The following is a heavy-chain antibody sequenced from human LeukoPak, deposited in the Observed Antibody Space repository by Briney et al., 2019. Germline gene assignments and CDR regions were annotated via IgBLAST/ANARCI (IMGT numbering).Heavy chain of an antibody. Sequence: GGSLRLSCAASGFTFSNYCMHWVRQIPGKGLVWVSRICPDGTVTNYADSAKGRFTISRDNAKNTLYLQMNSLRAEDTAVYYCAKVAGGGYTYGPYNFDYWGQGTLVTVSS. V-gene: IGHV3-74*01. CDR1: GFTFSNYC. D-gene: IGHD5-18*01. CDR3: AKVAGGGYTYGPYNFDY. CDR2: ICPDGTVT. J-gene: IGHJ4*02.